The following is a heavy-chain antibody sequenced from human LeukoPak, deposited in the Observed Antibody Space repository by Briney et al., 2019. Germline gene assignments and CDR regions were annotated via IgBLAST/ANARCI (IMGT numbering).Heavy chain of an antibody. V-gene: IGHV3-23*01. J-gene: IGHJ6*03. Sequence: GGTLRLSCAASGFTFSSYGMSWVRQAPGKGLEWVSTISGRRDSTSYADSVKGRFTISRDNSKNTLYLQMNSLRAEDTAVYYCAKDPNFYYCMDVWGKGTTVTVSS. CDR2: ISGRRDST. CDR1: GFTFSSYG. CDR3: AKDPNFYYCMDV.